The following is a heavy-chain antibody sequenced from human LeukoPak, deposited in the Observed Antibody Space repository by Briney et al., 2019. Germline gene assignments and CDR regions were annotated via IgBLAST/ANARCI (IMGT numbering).Heavy chain of an antibody. CDR3: ASAPWGSGKYNWFDP. CDR1: GGSLSNYY. D-gene: IGHD3-16*01. J-gene: IGHJ5*02. Sequence: PSETLSLTCTVSGGSLSNYYWSWIRQPPGKGLEWIGYIYYSGSTTYNPSLKSRATISVDTSKNQFSLRLTSVTAADTAVYYCASAPWGSGKYNWFDPWGHGTLVTVSS. CDR2: IYYSGST. V-gene: IGHV4-59*01.